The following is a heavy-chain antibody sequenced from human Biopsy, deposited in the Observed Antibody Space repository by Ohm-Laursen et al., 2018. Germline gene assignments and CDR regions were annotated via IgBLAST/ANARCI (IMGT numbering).Heavy chain of an antibody. J-gene: IGHJ4*02. D-gene: IGHD3-22*01. Sequence: SLRLSCTAPGLSFSTYGMHWVRQAPGKGLEWVAVIWYDGSKKYYADSVKGRFTISRDNSKNTAYLRMISLGAEDTAVYYCAKSRESSGYYLVDWGQGTLVTVSS. V-gene: IGHV3-33*06. CDR2: IWYDGSKK. CDR1: GLSFSTYG. CDR3: AKSRESSGYYLVD.